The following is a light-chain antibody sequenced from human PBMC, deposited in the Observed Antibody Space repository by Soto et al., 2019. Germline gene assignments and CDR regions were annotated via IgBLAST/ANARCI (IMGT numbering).Light chain of an antibody. CDR3: LQHYDYPWT. CDR2: AAS. J-gene: IGKJ1*01. CDR1: QGIRND. Sequence: DIQMTQSPSSLSSSVGGRVTITCRASQGIRNDGGWYQLKPGKAPKRLIYAASSLPSGVPSRFSGSGSGTEFTLTISSLHPEDFATYYCLQHYDYPWTFGQGTKVDIK. V-gene: IGKV1-17*01.